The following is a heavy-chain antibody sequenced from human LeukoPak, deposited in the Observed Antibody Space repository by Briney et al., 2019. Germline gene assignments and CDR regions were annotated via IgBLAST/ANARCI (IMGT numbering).Heavy chain of an antibody. Sequence: ASVKVSCKTSGYTFTNYYLHWVRQAPGQGLEWMGIINPNSGSTTYSQKFQGRVTMTRDTSTSTVYMELSSLRSEDTPVYYCARMAEAGTWYFDLWGRGTLVTVSS. CDR1: GYTFTNYY. J-gene: IGHJ2*01. D-gene: IGHD6-13*01. CDR3: ARMAEAGTWYFDL. V-gene: IGHV1-46*01. CDR2: INPNSGST.